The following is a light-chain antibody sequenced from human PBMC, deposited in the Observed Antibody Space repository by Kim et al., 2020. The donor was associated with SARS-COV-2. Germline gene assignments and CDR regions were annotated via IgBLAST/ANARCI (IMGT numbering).Light chain of an antibody. Sequence: DIQITQSPSSLSTSVGDRVTITCRASQSISSYLNWYQQKPGKAPKLLIYGASSSQSGVPSRFSGSGSGTDFTLTISSLQPEDFATYYCQQSYSTPITFGQGTRLEIK. CDR2: GAS. J-gene: IGKJ5*01. CDR1: QSISSY. CDR3: QQSYSTPIT. V-gene: IGKV1-39*01.